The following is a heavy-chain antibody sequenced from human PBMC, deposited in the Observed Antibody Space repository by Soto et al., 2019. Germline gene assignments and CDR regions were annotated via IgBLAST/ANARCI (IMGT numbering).Heavy chain of an antibody. CDR1: GDTLTELS. V-gene: IGHV1-24*01. Sequence: GTSVEVGCEVCGDTLTELSMDGARQAPGKGLEWMGGFDPEDGETIYAQKFQGRVTITRDTSASTAYMELSSLRSEDTAVYYCARSIVVVTALDYWGQGTLVTVSS. D-gene: IGHD2-21*02. J-gene: IGHJ4*02. CDR3: ARSIVVVTALDY. CDR2: FDPEDGET.